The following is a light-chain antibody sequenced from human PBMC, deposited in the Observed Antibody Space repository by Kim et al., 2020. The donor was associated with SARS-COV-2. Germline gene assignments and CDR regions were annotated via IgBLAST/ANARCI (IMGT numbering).Light chain of an antibody. Sequence: QSITISCTGNSNNVGGYNDVSWYQQHPAKAPTLMIDDVSKRPSGVSNRFCGSKAGNAASLTSSGLQAEDEADYYCSSYTSSSPWVFGGGTQLTVL. J-gene: IGLJ3*02. CDR1: SNNVGGYND. CDR3: SSYTSSSPWV. CDR2: DVS. V-gene: IGLV2-14*03.